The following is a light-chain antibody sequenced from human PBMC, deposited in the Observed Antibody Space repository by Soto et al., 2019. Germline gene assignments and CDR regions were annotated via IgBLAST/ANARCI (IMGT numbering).Light chain of an antibody. Sequence: QAVVTQPASVSGSPGQSITISCTGTSSDVGSYNLVSWYQQHPGKAPKLMIYEGSKRPSGVSNRFSGSKSGNTASLTISGLQAEDEADYYCCSYAGSSTPGVFGGGTKVTVL. V-gene: IGLV2-23*01. CDR2: EGS. CDR3: CSYAGSSTPGV. CDR1: SSDVGSYNL. J-gene: IGLJ2*01.